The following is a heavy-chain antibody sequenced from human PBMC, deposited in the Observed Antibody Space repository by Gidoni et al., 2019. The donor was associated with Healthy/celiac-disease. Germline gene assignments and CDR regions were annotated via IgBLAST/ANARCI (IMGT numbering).Heavy chain of an antibody. CDR3: ARDIVVVIATSSAFDI. CDR2: ISSSSSTI. CDR1: GFPFSSYS. J-gene: IGHJ3*02. D-gene: IGHD2-21*01. V-gene: IGHV3-48*01. Sequence: EVQLVESGGGLVQPGGSLRLSCAASGFPFSSYSMNWVRQAPGKGLEWVSYISSSSSTIYYADSVKGRFTISRDNAKNSLYLQMNSLRAEDTAVYYCARDIVVVIATSSAFDIWGQGTMVTVSS.